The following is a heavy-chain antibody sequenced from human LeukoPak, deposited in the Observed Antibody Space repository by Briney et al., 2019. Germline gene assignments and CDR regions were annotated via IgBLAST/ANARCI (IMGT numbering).Heavy chain of an antibody. V-gene: IGHV3-30*02. CDR3: ARLLVYGSGAEAFDY. Sequence: GGSLRLSCAASGFTFSSYGMHWVRQAPGKGLEWVAFIRYDGGETFYADFVKGRFTISRDNSKNTLYLQMNSLRAEDTAVYYCARLLVYGSGAEAFDYWGQGALVTVSS. J-gene: IGHJ4*02. CDR2: IRYDGGET. CDR1: GFTFSSYG. D-gene: IGHD3-10*01.